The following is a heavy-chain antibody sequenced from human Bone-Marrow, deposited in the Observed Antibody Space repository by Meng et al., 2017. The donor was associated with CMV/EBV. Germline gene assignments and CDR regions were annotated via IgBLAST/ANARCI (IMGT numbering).Heavy chain of an antibody. D-gene: IGHD3-3*01. CDR2: ISFDGSNK. CDR1: GFTFSDYA. CDR3: ARDLDYDFWSGYRYYYYYGMDV. Sequence: GESLKISCAASGFTFSDYAMHWVRQAPGKGLEWVAVISFDGSNKFYADSVKGRYTISRDNSKNTLNLQMSSLRAEDTAVYYCARDLDYDFWSGYRYYYYYGMDVWGQGTTVTVYS. J-gene: IGHJ6*02. V-gene: IGHV3-30*04.